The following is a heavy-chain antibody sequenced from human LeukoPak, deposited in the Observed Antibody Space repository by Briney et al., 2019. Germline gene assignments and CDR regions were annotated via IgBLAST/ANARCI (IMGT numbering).Heavy chain of an antibody. Sequence: GGSLRLSCAASGFTFSNAWMSWVRQAPGKGLEWVGFIRSKAYGGTTEYAASVKGRFTISRDDSKSIAYLQMNSLKTEDTAVYYCTTGVAIPWGQGTLVTVSS. J-gene: IGHJ5*02. CDR3: TTGVAIP. CDR2: IRSKAYGGTT. CDR1: GFTFSNAW. D-gene: IGHD3-3*01. V-gene: IGHV3-49*04.